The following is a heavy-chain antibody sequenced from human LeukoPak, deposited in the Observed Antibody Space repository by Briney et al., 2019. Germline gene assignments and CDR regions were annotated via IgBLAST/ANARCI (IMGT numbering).Heavy chain of an antibody. CDR3: AREGRQWLVEVDY. CDR2: ISSSGSTI. Sequence: PGGSLRLSCAASGFTFNSYEMNWVRQAPGKGLEWVSYISSSGSTIYYADSVKGRFTISRDNAKNSLYLQMNSLRAEDTAVYYCAREGRQWLVEVDYWGQGTLVTVSS. CDR1: GFTFNSYE. V-gene: IGHV3-48*03. J-gene: IGHJ4*02. D-gene: IGHD6-19*01.